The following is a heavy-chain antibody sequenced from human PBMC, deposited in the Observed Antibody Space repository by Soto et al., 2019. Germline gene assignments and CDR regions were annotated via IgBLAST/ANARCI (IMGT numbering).Heavy chain of an antibody. V-gene: IGHV3-72*01. D-gene: IGHD2-21*02. CDR1: GFTFSDHF. J-gene: IGHJ3*02. CDR3: ARLLAYCGGDCHSFAFDI. Sequence: GGSLRLSCAASGFTFSDHFMEWVRQAPGKGLEWVGRIRNKARSYTTDYAASVRGRFTISRNDSKNSLYLQMNSLKAEDTAVYYCARLLAYCGGDCHSFAFDIWGQGTLVTVSS. CDR2: IRNKARSYTT.